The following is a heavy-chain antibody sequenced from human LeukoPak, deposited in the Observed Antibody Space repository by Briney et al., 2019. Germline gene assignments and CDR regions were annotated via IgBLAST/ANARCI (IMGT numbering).Heavy chain of an antibody. J-gene: IGHJ3*02. D-gene: IGHD1-26*01. CDR3: ARQGAGGRAFDI. CDR2: IYYSGST. V-gene: IGHV4-39*01. Sequence: SETLSLTCTVSGGSISSSSDYWGWFRQPPGKGLEWIGTIYYSGSTYYKPSLKSRVTLSVDTSKNQFSLRLSSVTAADTALYYCARQGAGGRAFDIWGQGTMVTVSS. CDR1: GGSISSSSDY.